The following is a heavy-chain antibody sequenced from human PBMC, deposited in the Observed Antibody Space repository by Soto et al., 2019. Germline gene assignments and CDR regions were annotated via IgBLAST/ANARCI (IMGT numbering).Heavy chain of an antibody. V-gene: IGHV1-2*02. D-gene: IGHD3-9*01. J-gene: IGHJ3*02. CDR2: INPNSGGT. Sequence: AASVQVSCKTTGYSFAGHYLHWVRQAPGQGLDWMGWINPNSGGTIYAQRFQGRVTMTRDTSISTAYMVLTSLRSDDTAVYYCARDSHYDILTGYSRNAFDMWGRGTVVTVSS. CDR1: GYSFAGHY. CDR3: ARDSHYDILTGYSRNAFDM.